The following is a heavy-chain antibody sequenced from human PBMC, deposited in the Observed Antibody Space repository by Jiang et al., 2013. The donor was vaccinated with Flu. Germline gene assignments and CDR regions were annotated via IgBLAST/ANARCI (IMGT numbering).Heavy chain of an antibody. D-gene: IGHD1-1*01. V-gene: IGHV3-30-3*01. CDR3: ARAAERFHYNYLDV. CDR1: FSGHA. Sequence: FSGHAMHWIRQAPGKGLEWVALISYDGNRKFYADSVKGRFTISRDNSENTLFLQMSSLRGEDTALYYCARAAERFHYNYLDVWGQGTTVTVSS. CDR2: ISYDGNRK. J-gene: IGHJ6*02.